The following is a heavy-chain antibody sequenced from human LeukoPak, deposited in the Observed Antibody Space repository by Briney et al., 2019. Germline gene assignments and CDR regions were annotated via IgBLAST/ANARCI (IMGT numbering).Heavy chain of an antibody. Sequence: GASVKVSCKASGYTFTGYYMHWVRQAPGQGLEWMGWINPNSGGTNYAQKFQGRVTMTRDTSISTAYMELSRLRSDDTAVYYCARALRVVGATLFDYWGQGTLVTVSS. J-gene: IGHJ4*02. V-gene: IGHV1-2*02. CDR3: ARALRVVGATLFDY. D-gene: IGHD1-26*01. CDR1: GYTFTGYY. CDR2: INPNSGGT.